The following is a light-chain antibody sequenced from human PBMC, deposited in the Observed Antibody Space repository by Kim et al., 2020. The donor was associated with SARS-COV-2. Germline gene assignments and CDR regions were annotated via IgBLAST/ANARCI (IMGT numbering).Light chain of an antibody. J-gene: IGLJ2*01. CDR2: GKN. CDR3: NSRDSSGNHLRV. CDR1: SLRSYY. Sequence: SSELTQDPAVSVALGQTVRITCQGDSLRSYYASWYQQKPGPAPVLVIYGKNNRPSGIPDRFSGSSSGNTASLTITGAQAEDEADYYCNSRDSSGNHLRVFGGGTQLTVL. V-gene: IGLV3-19*01.